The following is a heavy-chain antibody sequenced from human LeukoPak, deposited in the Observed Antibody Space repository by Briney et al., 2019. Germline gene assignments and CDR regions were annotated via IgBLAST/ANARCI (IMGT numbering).Heavy chain of an antibody. V-gene: IGHV1-8*03. CDR1: GYTFTSYD. CDR3: AREAYDFWSGYLHYMDV. CDR2: MNPNSGNT. D-gene: IGHD3-3*01. Sequence: ASVKVSCKASGYTFTSYDINWVRQATLQGLEWMGWMNPNSGNTGYAQKFQGRVTITRNTSISTAYMELSSLRSEDTAVYYCAREAYDFWSGYLHYMDVWGKGTTVTVSS. J-gene: IGHJ6*03.